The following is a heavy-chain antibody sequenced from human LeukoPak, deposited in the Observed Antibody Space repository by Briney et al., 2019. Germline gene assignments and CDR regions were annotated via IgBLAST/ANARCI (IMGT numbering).Heavy chain of an antibody. J-gene: IGHJ4*02. CDR1: GFTFSSYA. CDR2: ISGSGGST. CDR3: AKGVYYYDSSGYYYGY. D-gene: IGHD3-22*01. V-gene: IGHV3-23*01. Sequence: GGSLRLSCAASGFTFSSYAMSWVRQAPGQGLEWVSAISGSGGSTYYADSVKGRFTISRDNSKNTLYLQMNSLRAEDTAVYYCAKGVYYYDSSGYYYGYWGQGTLVTVSS.